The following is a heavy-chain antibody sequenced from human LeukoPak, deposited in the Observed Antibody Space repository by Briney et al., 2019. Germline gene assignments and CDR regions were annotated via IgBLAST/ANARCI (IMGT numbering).Heavy chain of an antibody. J-gene: IGHJ4*02. CDR1: GFTLGSSV. CDR2: ISYDGSNK. D-gene: IGHD3-3*01. CDR3: ARDPETKPLISYYDFWSGYYYLGTGLDY. V-gene: IGHV3-30*04. Sequence: GGSLRLSCAASGFTLGSSVMHWVRQAPGKGLEWVAVISYDGSNKYYADSVKGRFTISRDNSKNTLYLQMNSLRAEDTAVYYCARDPETKPLISYYDFWSGYYYLGTGLDYWGQGTLVTVSS.